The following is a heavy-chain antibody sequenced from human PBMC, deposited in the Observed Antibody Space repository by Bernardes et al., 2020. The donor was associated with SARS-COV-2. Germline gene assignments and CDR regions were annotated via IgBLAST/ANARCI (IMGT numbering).Heavy chain of an antibody. Sequence: GSLRLSCAASGFTFSSYAMSWVRQAPGKGLEWVSAISGSGGSTYYADSVKGRFTISRDNSKNTLYLQMNSLRAEDTAVYYCAKDQSMGYSYGDAFDIWGQGTMVTVSS. J-gene: IGHJ3*02. CDR3: AKDQSMGYSYGDAFDI. CDR1: GFTFSSYA. V-gene: IGHV3-23*01. D-gene: IGHD5-18*01. CDR2: ISGSGGST.